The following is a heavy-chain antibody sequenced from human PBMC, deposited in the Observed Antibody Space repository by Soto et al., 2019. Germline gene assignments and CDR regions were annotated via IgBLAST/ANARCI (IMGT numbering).Heavy chain of an antibody. CDR1: GGSFNSDY. V-gene: IGHV4-59*01. J-gene: IGHJ5*02. CDR3: ARGIEVADVNGFDP. Sequence: QVQLQESGPRLVKPSETLSLTCTVSGGSFNSDYWSWIRLPPGKGLEWIGSIYNSGSTNYNPSLTNRVTISIDTSKKLFSLKLTSVTAADTAVYYCARGIEVADVNGFDPWGQGTLVTVSS. D-gene: IGHD6-19*01. CDR2: IYNSGST.